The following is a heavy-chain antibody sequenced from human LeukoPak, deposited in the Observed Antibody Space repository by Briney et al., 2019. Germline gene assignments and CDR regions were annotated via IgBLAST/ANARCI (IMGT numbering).Heavy chain of an antibody. Sequence: PGGSLRLSCAASVFTFSTYWMHWVRQAPGKGLVWVSRINSDGRSTNYADSVKGRFTISRDNAKNTLYLQMNSLRAEDTAVYYCARATDSSGWSSIEYWGQGTLVTVSS. CDR2: INSDGRST. J-gene: IGHJ4*02. CDR3: ARATDSSGWSSIEY. D-gene: IGHD6-19*01. CDR1: VFTFSTYW. V-gene: IGHV3-74*01.